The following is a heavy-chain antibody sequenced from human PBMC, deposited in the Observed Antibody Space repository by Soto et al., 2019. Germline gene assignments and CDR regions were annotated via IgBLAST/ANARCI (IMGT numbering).Heavy chain of an antibody. V-gene: IGHV4-31*03. CDR2: IYYSGST. D-gene: IGHD2-21*02. Sequence: TLSLTCTVSGGSISSGGYYWSWIRQHPGKGLEWIGYIYYSGSTYYSPSFEGRVTISADKSISSAYLQWNSVQASDTAVYYCARHSKPLTALTQFDHWGQGALVTVSS. J-gene: IGHJ5*02. CDR1: GGSISSGGYY. CDR3: ARHSKPLTALTQFDH.